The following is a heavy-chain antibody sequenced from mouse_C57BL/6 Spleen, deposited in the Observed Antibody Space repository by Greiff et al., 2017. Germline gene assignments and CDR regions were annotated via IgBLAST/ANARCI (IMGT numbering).Heavy chain of an antibody. J-gene: IGHJ2*01. Sequence: LQESGAELVKPGASVKISCKASGYAFSSYWMNWVKQRPGKGLEWIGQIYPGDGDTNYNGKFKGKATLTADKSSSTAYMQLSSRTSEDSAVYFCARDSNFYFDYWGQGTTLTVSS. D-gene: IGHD2-5*01. V-gene: IGHV1-80*01. CDR1: GYAFSSYW. CDR3: ARDSNFYFDY. CDR2: IYPGDGDT.